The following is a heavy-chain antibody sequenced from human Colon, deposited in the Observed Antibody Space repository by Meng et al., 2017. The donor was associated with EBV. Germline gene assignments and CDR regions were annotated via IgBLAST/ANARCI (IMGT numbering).Heavy chain of an antibody. D-gene: IGHD1-1*01. V-gene: IGHV6-1*01. CDR2: RYYRFKWYD. Sequence: HKSGPRLVRPSQFLSLSWAICGASVSSSPAAWNWIRQSPSRVLEWLGRRYYRFKWYDDYALSVKSRLTINPDSSKNQFSLQLNSVTPEDTAVYFCARGTTGGYYFDYWGQGTLVTVSS. CDR1: GASVSSSPAA. CDR3: ARGTTGGYYFDY. J-gene: IGHJ4*02.